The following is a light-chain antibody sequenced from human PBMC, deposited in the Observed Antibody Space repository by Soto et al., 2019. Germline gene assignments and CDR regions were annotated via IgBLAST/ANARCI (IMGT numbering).Light chain of an antibody. CDR1: QSISPW. Sequence: DIQMTQSPSTLSASVGDRVTITCRASQSISPWLAWYQQKPGKAPKLLIYKASSLEGGVPSRFSGSGSGTEFTLTISSLQPDDFATYYCQQYLNRWTFGQGTKVEIK. CDR3: QQYLNRWT. J-gene: IGKJ1*01. V-gene: IGKV1-5*03. CDR2: KAS.